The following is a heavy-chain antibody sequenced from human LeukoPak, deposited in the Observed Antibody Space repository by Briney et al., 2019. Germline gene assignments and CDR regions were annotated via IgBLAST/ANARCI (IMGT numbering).Heavy chain of an antibody. CDR1: GGSISSYY. V-gene: IGHV4-59*01. CDR3: ARYYYDNSVYYYYLDF. D-gene: IGHD3-22*01. CDR2: IYYSGST. Sequence: SETLSLTCTVSGGSISSYYWSWIRQPPGKGLEWIGYIYYSGSTSYNPSLKSRVTMSVDTSKNQFSLKLSSVTAADTAVYYCARYYYDNSVYYYYLDFWGQGTLVTVSS. J-gene: IGHJ4*02.